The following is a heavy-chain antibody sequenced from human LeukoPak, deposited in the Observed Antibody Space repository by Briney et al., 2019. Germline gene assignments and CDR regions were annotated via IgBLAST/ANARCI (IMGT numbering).Heavy chain of an antibody. CDR1: GGSISSSSYY. CDR3: ARGRTGYHLLPTKKNYSYYYMDV. CDR2: IYYSGST. J-gene: IGHJ6*03. Sequence: SETLSLTCTVSGGSISSSSYYWGWIRQPPGKGLEWIGSIYYSGSTYYNPSLKSRVTISVDTSKNQFALKLSSVAAADTAVYYCARGRTGYHLLPTKKNYSYYYMDVWGTGTTVTVSS. V-gene: IGHV4-39*06. D-gene: IGHD2-2*01.